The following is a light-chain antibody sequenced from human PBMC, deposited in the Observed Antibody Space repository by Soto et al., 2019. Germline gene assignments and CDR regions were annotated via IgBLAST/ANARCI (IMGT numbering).Light chain of an antibody. CDR2: DAS. CDR3: QQRSNWPPVIT. CDR1: QSFSSY. J-gene: IGKJ5*01. V-gene: IGKV3-11*01. Sequence: EIVLTQSPATLSLSPGERATLSCRASQSFSSYLAWYQQKPGQASRLLIYDASKRATGIPARLSGRGSGTDVALPTSSLEPEDFAVCYCQQRSNWPPVITFGQGTRLEIK.